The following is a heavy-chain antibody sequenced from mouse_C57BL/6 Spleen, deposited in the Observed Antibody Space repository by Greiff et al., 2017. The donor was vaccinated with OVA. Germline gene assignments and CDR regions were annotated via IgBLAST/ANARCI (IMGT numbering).Heavy chain of an antibody. CDR1: GYTFTSYW. D-gene: IGHD2-3*01. Sequence: QVQLQQPGAELVKPGASVKLSCKASGYTFTSYWMHWVKQRPGQGLEWIGMIHPNSGSTNYNEKFKSKATLTVDKSSSTAYMQLSSLTSEDSAVDYCARHYDGYSYFDVWGTGTTVTVSS. V-gene: IGHV1-64*01. CDR2: IHPNSGST. J-gene: IGHJ1*03. CDR3: ARHYDGYSYFDV.